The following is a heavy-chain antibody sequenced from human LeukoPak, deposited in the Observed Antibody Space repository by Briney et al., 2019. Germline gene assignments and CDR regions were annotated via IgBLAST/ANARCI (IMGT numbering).Heavy chain of an antibody. CDR3: ARLDSSGWYYFDY. CDR1: GDDFSRSW. D-gene: IGHD6-19*01. CDR2: IFPEDSDT. V-gene: IGHV5-51*01. J-gene: IGHJ4*02. Sequence: GESLKISCQVSGDDFSRSWIGWVRQVPGKGLDWMGIIFPEDSDTRYNPSFQGQVTISADRSISTAYLQWSSLKASDTAMYYCARLDSSGWYYFDYWGQGTLVTVSS.